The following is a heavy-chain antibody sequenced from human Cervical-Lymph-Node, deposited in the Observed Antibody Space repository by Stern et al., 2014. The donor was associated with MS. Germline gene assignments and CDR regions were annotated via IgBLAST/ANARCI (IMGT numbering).Heavy chain of an antibody. CDR2: IYWDADE. CDR3: AHTTVTFDEAYGLDV. Sequence: QVTLKESGPTLVKPTQTLTLTCTFSGFSLNTSGEGVAWIRQPPVKALAWLAVIYWDADERYSPSLNSRLTITKDTSKNQVVLTMANMDPVDTGTYYCAHTTVTFDEAYGLDVWGQGTTVTVSS. J-gene: IGHJ6*02. D-gene: IGHD4-17*01. V-gene: IGHV2-5*02. CDR1: GFSLNTSGEG.